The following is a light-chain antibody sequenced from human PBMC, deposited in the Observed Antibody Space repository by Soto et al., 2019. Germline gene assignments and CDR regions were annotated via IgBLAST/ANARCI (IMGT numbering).Light chain of an antibody. CDR2: AAS. J-gene: IGKJ2*01. CDR3: QQSFSMSYT. CDR1: QNIGTD. Sequence: DIQMTQSPSSLSASVGDRVTITCRASQNIGTDLNWYQLRPGKAPKLLIFAASNLHSGVPSRFSGVGSGTDFTLTVSGLQPEDFAPYSCQQSFSMSYTFGQGTKLEIK. V-gene: IGKV1-39*01.